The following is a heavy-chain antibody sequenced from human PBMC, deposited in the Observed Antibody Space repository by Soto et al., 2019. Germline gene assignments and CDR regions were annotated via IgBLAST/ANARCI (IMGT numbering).Heavy chain of an antibody. D-gene: IGHD3-9*01. J-gene: IGHJ5*02. CDR2: IIPIFGTA. V-gene: IGHV1-69*05. CDR1: GGTFSSYA. Sequence: SVKVSCKASGGTFSSYAISWVRQAPGQGLEWMGEIIPIFGTANYAQKFQGRVTMTRNTSISTAYMELSSLRSEDTAVYYCARGLGYYDILTGYYDLGKNWFDPWGQGTLVTVSS. CDR3: ARGLGYYDILTGYYDLGKNWFDP.